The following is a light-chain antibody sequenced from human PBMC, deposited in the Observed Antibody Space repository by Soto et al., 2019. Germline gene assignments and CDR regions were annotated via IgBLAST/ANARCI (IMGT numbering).Light chain of an antibody. CDR1: QDISTY. Sequence: AIRMTQSPSSFSASTGDRVTITCRASQDISTYLAWYQQKPGKAPKLLIYSASTLQSGVPSRFSGSGSGTDFTLTISCMQSEDFATYYCQRYYDYPWTFGQGTKVEL. CDR3: QRYYDYPWT. V-gene: IGKV1-8*01. J-gene: IGKJ1*01. CDR2: SAS.